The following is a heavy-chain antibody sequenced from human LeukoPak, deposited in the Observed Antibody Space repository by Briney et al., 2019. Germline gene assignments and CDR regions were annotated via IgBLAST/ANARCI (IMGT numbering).Heavy chain of an antibody. CDR1: GFTFSSYG. Sequence: GGSLRLSCAASGFTFSSYGMHWVRQAPGKGLEWVAVISYDGSNKYYADSVKGRFTISRDNSKNTLYLQMNSLRAEDTAVYYCAKIETGVVVVAATRDAFDIWGQGTMVTVSS. D-gene: IGHD2-15*01. V-gene: IGHV3-30*18. CDR2: ISYDGSNK. CDR3: AKIETGVVVVAATRDAFDI. J-gene: IGHJ3*02.